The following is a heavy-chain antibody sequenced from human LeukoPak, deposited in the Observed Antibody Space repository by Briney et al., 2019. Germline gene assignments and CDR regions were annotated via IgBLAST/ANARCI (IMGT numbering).Heavy chain of an antibody. CDR3: ARHLRFLERGMDV. J-gene: IGHJ6*04. V-gene: IGHV1-2*02. CDR2: INPNSGGT. CDR1: GYTFTGYY. Sequence: ASVKVSCKASGYTFTGYYMHWVRQAPGQGLEWMGWINPNSGGTNYAQKFQGRATMTRDTSISTAYMELSRLRSDDTAVYYCARHLRFLERGMDVWGKGTTVTVSS. D-gene: IGHD3-3*01.